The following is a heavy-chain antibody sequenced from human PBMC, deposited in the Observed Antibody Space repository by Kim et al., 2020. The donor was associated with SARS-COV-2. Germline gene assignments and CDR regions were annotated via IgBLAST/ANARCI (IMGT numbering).Heavy chain of an antibody. CDR3: AKESSDTFGEFVTTGMDV. J-gene: IGHJ6*02. V-gene: IGHV3-33*06. CDR1: GFTFSSYG. CDR2: IWYDGSNK. D-gene: IGHD3-10*01. Sequence: GGSLRLSCAASGFTFSSYGMHWVRQAPGKGLEWVAVIWYDGSNKYYADSVKGRFTISRDNSKNTLYLQMNSLRAEDTAVYYCAKESSDTFGEFVTTGMDVWGQGTTVTVSS.